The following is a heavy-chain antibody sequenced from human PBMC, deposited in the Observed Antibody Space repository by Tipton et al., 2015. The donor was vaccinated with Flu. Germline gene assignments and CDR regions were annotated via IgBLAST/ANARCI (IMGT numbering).Heavy chain of an antibody. CDR3: ARRVAAAESWFDP. V-gene: IGHV4-59*01. J-gene: IGHJ5*02. D-gene: IGHD6-13*01. CDR1: GGSISSYY. CDR2: IYYSGST. Sequence: TLSLTCTVSGGSISSYYWSWIRQPPGKGLEWIGYIYYSGSTNYNPSLKSRVTISVDTSKNQFSLKLSFVTAADTAVYYCARRVAAAESWFDPWGQGTLVTVSS.